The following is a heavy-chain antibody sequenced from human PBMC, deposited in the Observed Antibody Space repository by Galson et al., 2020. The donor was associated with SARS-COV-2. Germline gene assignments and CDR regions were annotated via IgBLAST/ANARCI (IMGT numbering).Heavy chain of an antibody. D-gene: IGHD3-10*01. CDR3: ARDIYYGSGIFDY. Sequence: ASVKVSCKTSGYTFTSYAINWVRQAPGHGLEWLGWITAYNGDTHSAQTVQDRVTMTTDTSASTAYMELRSLRFDDTAVYYCARDIYYGSGIFDYWGQGTLVTVSS. V-gene: IGHV1-18*01. CDR2: ITAYNGDT. J-gene: IGHJ4*02. CDR1: GYTFTSYA.